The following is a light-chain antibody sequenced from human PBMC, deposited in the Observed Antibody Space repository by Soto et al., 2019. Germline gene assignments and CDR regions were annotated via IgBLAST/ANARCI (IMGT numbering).Light chain of an antibody. CDR3: SSHSGSNPFYV. V-gene: IGLV2-14*01. CDR1: SSDVGGYNY. CDR2: EVS. Sequence: QSALTQPASVSGSPGQSITISCTGTSSDVGGYNYVSWYQQHPGKAPKLIIHEVSNRPSGVSNRFSGSKSGNTASLTITGLPAEDEDDYYHSSHSGSNPFYVFGSGTKLTVL. J-gene: IGLJ1*01.